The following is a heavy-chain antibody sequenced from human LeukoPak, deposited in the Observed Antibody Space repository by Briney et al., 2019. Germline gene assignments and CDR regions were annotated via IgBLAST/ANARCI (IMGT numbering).Heavy chain of an antibody. Sequence: GESLKISCKGSGYSFTSYWIGWVRQMPGKGLEWMGIIYPGDSDTRYSPSFQGQVTISADKSISTAYLQWSSLKASDTAMYYCARGIGYCSGGSCYPDAIDPWGQGTLVTVSS. CDR1: GYSFTSYW. CDR2: IYPGDSDT. V-gene: IGHV5-51*01. CDR3: ARGIGYCSGGSCYPDAIDP. J-gene: IGHJ5*02. D-gene: IGHD2-15*01.